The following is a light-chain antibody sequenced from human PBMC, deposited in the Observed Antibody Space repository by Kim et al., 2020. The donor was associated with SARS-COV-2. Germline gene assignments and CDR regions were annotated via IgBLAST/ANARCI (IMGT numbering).Light chain of an antibody. Sequence: QKVSISCSGSSSNIGDNYVTWYQHLPGTAPKLLIHDNSQRPSGIPDRFSASKSGTSATLDITGLQTGDEANYYCGAWDTALSGWMFGGGTQLTVL. J-gene: IGLJ3*02. CDR1: SSNIGDNY. CDR3: GAWDTALSGWM. CDR2: DNS. V-gene: IGLV1-51*01.